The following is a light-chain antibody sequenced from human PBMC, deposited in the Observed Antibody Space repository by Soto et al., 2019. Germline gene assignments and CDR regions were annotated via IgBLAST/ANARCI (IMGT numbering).Light chain of an antibody. V-gene: IGLV1-40*01. Sequence: QPVLTQPPSVSGAPGQRVTISCTGSSSNIGAGYDVHWYRQLPGTAPKVLIYDNRNRPSGVPDRFSGSKSGTSASLAITGLQAEDEADYYCHSYDVSLSGPVFGGGTQLTVL. J-gene: IGLJ2*01. CDR1: SSNIGAGYD. CDR3: HSYDVSLSGPV. CDR2: DNR.